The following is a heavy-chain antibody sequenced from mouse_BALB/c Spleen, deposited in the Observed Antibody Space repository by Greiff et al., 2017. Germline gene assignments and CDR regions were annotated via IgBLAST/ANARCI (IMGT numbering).Heavy chain of an antibody. Sequence: VHLVESGPGLVAPSQSLSITCTVSGFSLTDYGVSWIRQPPGKGLEWLGVIWGGGSTYYNSALKSRLSISKDNSKSQVFLKMNSLQTDDTAMYYCAKHQRQLGFPHAMDYWGQGTSVTVSS. V-gene: IGHV2-6-5*01. CDR3: AKHQRQLGFPHAMDY. D-gene: IGHD3-2*01. J-gene: IGHJ4*01. CDR1: GFSLTDYG. CDR2: IWGGGST.